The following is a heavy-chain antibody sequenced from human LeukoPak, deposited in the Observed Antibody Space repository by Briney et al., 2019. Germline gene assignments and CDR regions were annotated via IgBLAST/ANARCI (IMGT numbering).Heavy chain of an antibody. Sequence: SQTLSLTCTVSGGSISSGDYYWSWIRQPPWTGLEWIGYIYYSGSTYYNPSLKSRVTISVDTSKNQFSLKLSSVTAADTAVYYCARDGQGAFDVWGQGTMVTVSS. CDR3: ARDGQGAFDV. CDR1: GGSISSGDYY. J-gene: IGHJ3*01. CDR2: IYYSGST. V-gene: IGHV4-30-4*01.